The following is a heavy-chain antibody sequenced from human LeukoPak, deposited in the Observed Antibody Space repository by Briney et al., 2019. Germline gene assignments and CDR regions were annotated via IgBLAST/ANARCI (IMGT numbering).Heavy chain of an antibody. V-gene: IGHV3-23*01. Sequence: GGSLRLSCAASGFTFSSYAMSWVRQAPGKGLEWVSAISGSGGSTYYADSVKGRFTISRDNSKNTLYLQMNSLRAEDTAVYYCAKDKRSVYSSSWYYFDYWGQGTLVTVSS. J-gene: IGHJ4*02. CDR1: GFTFSSYA. CDR3: AKDKRSVYSSSWYYFDY. CDR2: ISGSGGST. D-gene: IGHD6-13*01.